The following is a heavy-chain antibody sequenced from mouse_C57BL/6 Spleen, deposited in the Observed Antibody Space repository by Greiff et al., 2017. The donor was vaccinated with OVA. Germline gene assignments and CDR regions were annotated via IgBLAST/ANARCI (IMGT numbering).Heavy chain of an antibody. CDR3: ASEDYYGSSSSYAMDY. CDR1: GFTFSSYG. J-gene: IGHJ4*01. V-gene: IGHV5-6*01. Sequence: EVKLQESGGDLVKPGGSLKLSCAASGFTFSSYGMSWVRQTPDKRLEWVATISSGGSYTYYPDSVKGRFTISRDNAKNTLYLQMSSLKSEDTAMYYCASEDYYGSSSSYAMDYWGQGTSVTVSS. CDR2: ISSGGSYT. D-gene: IGHD1-1*01.